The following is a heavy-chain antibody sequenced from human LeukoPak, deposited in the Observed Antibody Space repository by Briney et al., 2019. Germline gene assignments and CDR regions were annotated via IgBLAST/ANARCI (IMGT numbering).Heavy chain of an antibody. J-gene: IGHJ4*02. CDR1: GGSISSYY. Sequence: SSETLSLTCTVSGGSISSYYWGWLRQPPGKGLEWIGYIYYSGSNNYNPSLKSRVTISVDTSKNQFSLKLSSVTAADTAVYYCARLGGTTSDYWGQGTLVTVSS. D-gene: IGHD1-1*01. V-gene: IGHV4-59*08. CDR2: IYYSGSN. CDR3: ARLGGTTSDY.